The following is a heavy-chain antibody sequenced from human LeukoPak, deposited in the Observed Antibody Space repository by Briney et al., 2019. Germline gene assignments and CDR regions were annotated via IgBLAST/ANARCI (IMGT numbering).Heavy chain of an antibody. CDR1: GGSISSSRYY. J-gene: IGHJ4*02. V-gene: IGHV4-39*01. Sequence: PSETLSLTCTVSGGSISSSRYYWGWIRQPPGKGLEWIGRNYYSGSTDYNPSLKSRVTIAVDTSKNQFSLKLTSVTAADTAVYYCARLTDYWGQGTLVTVSS. CDR2: NYYSGST. CDR3: ARLTDY.